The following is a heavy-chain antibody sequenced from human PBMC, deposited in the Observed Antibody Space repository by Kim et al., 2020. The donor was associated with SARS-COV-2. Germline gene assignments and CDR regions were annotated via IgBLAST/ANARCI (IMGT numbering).Heavy chain of an antibody. Sequence: SETLSLTCTVSGGSISSYYWSWIRQPPGKGLEWIGYIYYSGSTNYNPSLKSRVTISVDTSKNQFSLKLSSVTAADTAVYYCARDRRAYYDSSGYYGWFDYWGQGTLVTVSS. V-gene: IGHV4-59*01. D-gene: IGHD3-22*01. CDR2: IYYSGST. J-gene: IGHJ4*02. CDR1: GGSISSYY. CDR3: ARDRRAYYDSSGYYGWFDY.